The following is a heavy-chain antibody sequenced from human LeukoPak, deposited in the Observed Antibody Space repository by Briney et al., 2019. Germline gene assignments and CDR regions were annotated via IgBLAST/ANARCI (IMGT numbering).Heavy chain of an antibody. J-gene: IGHJ1*01. Sequence: QTGGSLRLSCAASGFTFSSYAMSWVRQAPGKGLEWVSAISGSGGSTYYADSVKGRFTISRDNSKKTLNLQMNSLRAEDTAVYYCAKSPQVGTIVHWGEGTLVTVSS. CDR1: GFTFSSYA. D-gene: IGHD5-12*01. CDR3: AKSPQVGTIVH. CDR2: ISGSGGST. V-gene: IGHV3-23*01.